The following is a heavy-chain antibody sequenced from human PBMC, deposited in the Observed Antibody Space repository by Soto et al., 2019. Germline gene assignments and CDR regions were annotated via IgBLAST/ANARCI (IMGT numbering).Heavy chain of an antibody. CDR1: GGSFSGYY. CDR2: INHSGST. J-gene: IGHJ5*02. Sequence: QVQLQQWGAGLLKPSETLSLTCVVYGGSFSGYYWSWIRQPPGKGLEWIGEINHSGSTNYNPSLKSRVTISVDTSKNQFSLKLSSVTAADTAVYYCARGFRFCSGGSCYSGWFDPWGQGTLVTVSP. V-gene: IGHV4-34*01. D-gene: IGHD2-15*01. CDR3: ARGFRFCSGGSCYSGWFDP.